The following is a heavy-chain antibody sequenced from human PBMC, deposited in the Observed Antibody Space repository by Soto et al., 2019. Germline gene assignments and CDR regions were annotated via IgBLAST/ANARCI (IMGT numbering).Heavy chain of an antibody. D-gene: IGHD3-16*01. V-gene: IGHV4-39*01. Sequence: QLQLQESGPGLVKPSETLSLTCTVSGGSISSSSYYWGWIRQPPGKGLEWIGSIYYSGSTYYNPSLKSRVTISGDTSKNQFSLKLSSVTAADTAVYYCARISAGGIDYWGQGTLVTVSS. CDR3: ARISAGGIDY. CDR1: GGSISSSSYY. J-gene: IGHJ4*02. CDR2: IYYSGST.